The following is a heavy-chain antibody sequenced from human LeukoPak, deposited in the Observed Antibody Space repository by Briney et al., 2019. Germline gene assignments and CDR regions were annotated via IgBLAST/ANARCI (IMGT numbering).Heavy chain of an antibody. J-gene: IGHJ3*02. CDR1: GFRFSTYW. D-gene: IGHD3-10*01. CDR2: IKEDGSDK. Sequence: GGSLRLSCEVSGFRFSTYWMTWVREAPGKGLEWVANIKEDGSDKYYVDSVKGRFTISRDNAKKSLYLQMNSLRAEATAVYYCARDESRVRGVIRDAFHIWGQGTMVTVSS. V-gene: IGHV3-7*01. CDR3: ARDESRVRGVIRDAFHI.